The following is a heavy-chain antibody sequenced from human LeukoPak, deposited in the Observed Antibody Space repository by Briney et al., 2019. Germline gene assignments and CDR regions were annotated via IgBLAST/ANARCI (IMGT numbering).Heavy chain of an antibody. J-gene: IGHJ5*02. Sequence: ASVKVSCKASGYTFTGYYMHWVRQAPGQGLEWMGWINPNSGGTNYAQKFQGRVTMTRDTSISTAYVELSRLRSDDTAVYYCARVALVDRGTANWFDPWRQGTLVTVSP. CDR2: INPNSGGT. CDR3: ARVALVDRGTANWFDP. V-gene: IGHV1-2*02. D-gene: IGHD3-9*01. CDR1: GYTFTGYY.